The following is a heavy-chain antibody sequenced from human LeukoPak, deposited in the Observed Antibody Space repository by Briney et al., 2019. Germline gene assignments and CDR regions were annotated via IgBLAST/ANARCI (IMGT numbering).Heavy chain of an antibody. CDR3: ARSRLLWFRELLYDY. D-gene: IGHD3-10*01. CDR2: INHSGST. J-gene: IGHJ4*02. V-gene: IGHV4-34*01. CDR1: GGSISSYY. Sequence: SETLSLTCTVSGGSISSYYWSWIRQPPGKGLEWIGEINHSGSTNYNPSLKSRVTISVDTSKNQFSLKLSSVTAADTAVYYCARSRLLWFRELLYDYWGQGTLVTVSS.